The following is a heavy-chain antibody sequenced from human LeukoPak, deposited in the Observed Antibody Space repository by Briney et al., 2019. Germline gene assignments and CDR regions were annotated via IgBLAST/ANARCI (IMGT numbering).Heavy chain of an antibody. D-gene: IGHD2-15*01. J-gene: IGHJ4*02. CDR2: IKPEGSEK. CDR3: ARGSSWSFDY. V-gene: IGHV3-7*01. CDR1: GFTFSGYR. Sequence: PGGSLRLSCAASGFTFSGYRMTWVRQAPGKGLEWVVSIKPEGSEKYYVDSVKGRFTISRDNAMNSLYLQMNSLRAEDTAVYYCARGSSWSFDYWGQGTLVTVSS.